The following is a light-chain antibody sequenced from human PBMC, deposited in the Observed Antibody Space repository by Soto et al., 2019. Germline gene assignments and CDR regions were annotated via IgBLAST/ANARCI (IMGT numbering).Light chain of an antibody. V-gene: IGKV3-15*01. CDR1: QTIYSN. CDR2: RAS. Sequence: IVMTQSPATLSVSPGERATLSCRAGQTIYSNVAWYQQRPGQAPRLLIYRASTRATGVPARFSGSGSGTEFTLTISGLQSEDFALYYYQEYQNLWTFGQGTKVEIK. J-gene: IGKJ1*01. CDR3: QEYQNLWT.